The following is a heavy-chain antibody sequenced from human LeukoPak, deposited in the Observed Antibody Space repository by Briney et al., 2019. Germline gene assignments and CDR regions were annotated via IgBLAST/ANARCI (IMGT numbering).Heavy chain of an antibody. Sequence: GGSLRLSCAASGFTFSSYAMHWVRQAPGKGLEWGAVISYDGSNKYYADSVKGRFTISRDNSKNTLYLQMNSLRAEDTAVYYCARGAVNGEWSFFDCWGQGTLVTVSS. V-gene: IGHV3-30*04. CDR2: ISYDGSNK. D-gene: IGHD4-17*01. CDR3: ARGAVNGEWSFFDC. CDR1: GFTFSSYA. J-gene: IGHJ4*02.